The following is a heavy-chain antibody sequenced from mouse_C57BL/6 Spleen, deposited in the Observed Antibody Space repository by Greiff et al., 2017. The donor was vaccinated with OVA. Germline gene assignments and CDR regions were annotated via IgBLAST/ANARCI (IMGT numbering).Heavy chain of an antibody. V-gene: IGHV1-9*01. J-gene: IGHJ3*01. Sequence: QVQLQQSGAELMKPGASVKLSCKATGYTFTGYWIEWVKQRPGHGLEWIGEILPGSGSTNYNEKFKGKATFTADTSSNTAYMQLSSLTTEDSAIYYCARRKGDTWFAYWGQGTLVTVSA. D-gene: IGHD3-3*01. CDR3: ARRKGDTWFAY. CDR1: GYTFTGYW. CDR2: ILPGSGST.